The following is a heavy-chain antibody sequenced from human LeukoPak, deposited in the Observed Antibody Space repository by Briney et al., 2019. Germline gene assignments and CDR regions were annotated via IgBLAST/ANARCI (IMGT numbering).Heavy chain of an antibody. CDR3: ARDPSGIAGESRFDY. CDR2: INPSGGST. CDR1: GYTFASYG. J-gene: IGHJ4*02. V-gene: IGHV1-46*01. D-gene: IGHD6-13*01. Sequence: ASVMVSCKTSGYTFASYGISWVRQAPGQGLEWMGIINPSGGSTSYAQKFQGRVTMTRDTSTSTVYMELSSLRSEDTAVYYCARDPSGIAGESRFDYWGQGTLVTVSS.